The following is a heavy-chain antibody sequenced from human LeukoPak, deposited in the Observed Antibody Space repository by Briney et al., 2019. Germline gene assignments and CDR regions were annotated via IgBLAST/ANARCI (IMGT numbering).Heavy chain of an antibody. CDR1: GFTFSSYW. V-gene: IGHV3-7*01. CDR2: IKQDGSEK. D-gene: IGHD6-19*01. J-gene: IGHJ4*02. CDR3: ARGGQWLVYYFDY. Sequence: PGXSLRLSCAASGFTFSSYWMSWVRQAPGKGVEGVANIKQDGSEKYYVDCVKGGFTISRDNAKNSLYLQMNSLRAEDTAVYYCARGGQWLVYYFDYWGQGTLVTVSS.